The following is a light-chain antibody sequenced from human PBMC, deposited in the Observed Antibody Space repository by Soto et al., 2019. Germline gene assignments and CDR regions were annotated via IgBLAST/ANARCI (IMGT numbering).Light chain of an antibody. Sequence: DIHMTQSPSTLSASVGDRVTITCRASQSISSWLAWYQQKPGKAPKLLVYKASSLESGVPSRFSGSGSGTEFTLTISSLQPDDFATYYCQQYTTYRITFGQGTRLEIK. J-gene: IGKJ5*01. CDR2: KAS. V-gene: IGKV1-5*03. CDR1: QSISSW. CDR3: QQYTTYRIT.